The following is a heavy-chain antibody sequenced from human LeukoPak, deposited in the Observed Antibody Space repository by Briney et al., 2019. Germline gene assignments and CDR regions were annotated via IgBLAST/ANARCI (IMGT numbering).Heavy chain of an antibody. D-gene: IGHD1-26*01. CDR2: ITSSSSHT. V-gene: IGHV3-21*01. J-gene: IGHJ6*03. Sequence: KAGGSLRLSCSASGFIFSSYNMNWVRQAPGQALEWVSSITSSSSHTFYADSVRGRYTIFRDNAQKSLYLQMDSLTAEDTAVYYCARDPYSGSYGTYYYYYTDVWGKGTTVTISS. CDR3: ARDPYSGSYGTYYYYYTDV. CDR1: GFIFSSYN.